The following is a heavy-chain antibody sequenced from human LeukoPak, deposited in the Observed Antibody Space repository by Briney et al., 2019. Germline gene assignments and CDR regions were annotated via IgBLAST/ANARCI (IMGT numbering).Heavy chain of an antibody. Sequence: SETLSLTCTVSGGSIRSSSYYWGWIRQPPGKGPEWIGSIYYTGSTYYNPSLKSRVTMSVDTSKNQFALKLTSVTAADTAVYYCAGGPGCSGGHCNPIYYYYKDAWGKGTTVTVSS. J-gene: IGHJ6*03. CDR3: AGGPGCSGGHCNPIYYYYKDA. D-gene: IGHD2-15*01. V-gene: IGHV4-39*06. CDR2: IYYTGST. CDR1: GGSIRSSSYY.